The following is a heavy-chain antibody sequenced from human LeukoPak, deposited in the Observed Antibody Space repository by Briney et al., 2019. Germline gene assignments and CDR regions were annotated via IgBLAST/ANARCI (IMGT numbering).Heavy chain of an antibody. V-gene: IGHV1-18*01. CDR3: AREGTYYDILTGYHLWLNYYYYGMDV. J-gene: IGHJ6*02. D-gene: IGHD3-9*01. CDR1: GYTFTSYG. CDR2: ISAYNGNT. Sequence: APVKVSCKASGYTFTSYGISWVRQAPGQGLEWMGWISAYNGNTNYAQKLQGRVTMTTDTSTSTAYMELRSLRSDDTAVYYCAREGTYYDILTGYHLWLNYYYYGMDVWGQGTTVTVSS.